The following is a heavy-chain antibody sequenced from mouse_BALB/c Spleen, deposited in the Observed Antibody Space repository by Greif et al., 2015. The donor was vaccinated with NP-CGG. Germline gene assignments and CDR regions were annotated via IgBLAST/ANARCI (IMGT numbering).Heavy chain of an antibody. V-gene: IGHV1-4*01. CDR1: GYTFTSYW. Sequence: VQLQQSGAELAPPGASGKMSCKASGYTFTSYWMHWVKQRPGQGLEWIGYINPSTGYTEYNQKFKDKATLTADKSSSTAYMQLSSLTSEDSAVYYCARRVYYFDYWGQGTTLTVSS. J-gene: IGHJ2*01. CDR2: INPSTGYT. CDR3: ARRVYYFDY.